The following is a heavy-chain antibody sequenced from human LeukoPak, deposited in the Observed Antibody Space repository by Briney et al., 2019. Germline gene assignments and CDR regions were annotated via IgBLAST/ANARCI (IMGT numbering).Heavy chain of an antibody. Sequence: SETLSLTCTVSGGSISSSSYYWGWIRQPPGKGLEWIGSIYYSGSTYYNPSLKSRVTISVDTSKNQFSLKLSSVTAADTAIYYCARDVQSGYDPYYFDYWGQGTLVTVSS. CDR2: IYYSGST. CDR1: GGSISSSSYY. J-gene: IGHJ4*02. D-gene: IGHD5-12*01. V-gene: IGHV4-39*07. CDR3: ARDVQSGYDPYYFDY.